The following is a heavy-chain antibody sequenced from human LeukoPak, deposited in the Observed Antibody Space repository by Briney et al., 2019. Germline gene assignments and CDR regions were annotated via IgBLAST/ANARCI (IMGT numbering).Heavy chain of an antibody. Sequence: SETLSLTCAVSGGSISSGGYSWSWIRQPPGKGLEWIGYIYHSGSTYYNPSLKSRVTISVDRSKNQFSLKLSSVTAADTAVYYCARLGPLGRPEYYYYYMDVWGKGTTVTVSS. CDR1: GGSISSGGYS. V-gene: IGHV4-30-2*01. D-gene: IGHD7-27*01. CDR3: ARLGPLGRPEYYYYYMDV. CDR2: IYHSGST. J-gene: IGHJ6*03.